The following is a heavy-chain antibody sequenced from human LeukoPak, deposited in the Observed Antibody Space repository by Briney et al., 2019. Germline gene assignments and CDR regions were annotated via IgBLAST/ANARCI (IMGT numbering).Heavy chain of an antibody. CDR1: GGSFSGYY. V-gene: IGHV4-34*01. CDR3: ASNSFDYYGSGSYSVDY. CDR2: INHSGST. D-gene: IGHD3-10*01. J-gene: IGHJ4*02. Sequence: SETLSLTCAVYGGSFSGYYWSWIRQPPGKGLEWIGEINHSGSTNYNPSLKSRVTISVDTSRNQFSLKLSSVTAADTAVYYCASNSFDYYGSGSYSVDYWGQGTLVTVSS.